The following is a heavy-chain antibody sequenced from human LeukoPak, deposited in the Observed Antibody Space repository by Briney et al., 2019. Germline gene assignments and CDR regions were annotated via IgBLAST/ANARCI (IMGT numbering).Heavy chain of an antibody. J-gene: IGHJ4*02. CDR3: ARARSYSSSWYGDY. D-gene: IGHD6-13*01. CDR1: GFTFSSYS. CDR2: ISSSGSTI. Sequence: PGGSLRLSCAASGFTFSSYSMNWVRQAPGKGLEWVSYISSSGSTIYYADSVKGRFTISRDNAKNSLYLQMNSLRDEDTAVYYCARARSYSSSWYGDYWGQGTLVTVSS. V-gene: IGHV3-48*02.